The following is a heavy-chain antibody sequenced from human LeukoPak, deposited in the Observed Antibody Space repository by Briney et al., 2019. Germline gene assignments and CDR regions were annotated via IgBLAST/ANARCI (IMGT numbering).Heavy chain of an antibody. J-gene: IGHJ5*02. CDR1: GGTFSSYA. D-gene: IGHD6-19*01. CDR2: IIPILGIA. Sequence: ASVKVSCKASGGTFSSYAISWVRQAPGQGLEWMGRIIPILGIANYAQKFQGRVTITADKSTSTAYMELSSLRSEDTAVYYCARDVGYSSGLNWFDPWGQGTLVTVSS. CDR3: ARDVGYSSGLNWFDP. V-gene: IGHV1-69*04.